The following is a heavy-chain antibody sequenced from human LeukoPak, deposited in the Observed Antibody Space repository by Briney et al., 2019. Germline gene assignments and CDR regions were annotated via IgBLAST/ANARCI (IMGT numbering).Heavy chain of an antibody. Sequence: GGSLRLSCAASGFTFSSYGMHWVRQAPGKGLEWVAVISYDGSNKYYADSVKGRFTISRDNSKNTLYLQMNSLRAEDTAVYYCAKASSGWYFDYWGQGTPVTVSS. CDR2: ISYDGSNK. V-gene: IGHV3-30*18. CDR1: GFTFSSYG. D-gene: IGHD6-19*01. CDR3: AKASSGWYFDY. J-gene: IGHJ4*02.